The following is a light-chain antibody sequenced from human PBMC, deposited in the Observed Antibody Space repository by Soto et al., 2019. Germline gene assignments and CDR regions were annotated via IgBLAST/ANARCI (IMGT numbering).Light chain of an antibody. V-gene: IGKV1-8*01. CDR2: AAS. CDR3: QQYYSNRS. J-gene: IGKJ1*01. CDR1: QDISSY. Sequence: AIRMTQSPTSFSASTGDRVTITCRASQDISSYLAWYQQKPGEAPKLLIQAASALQSGVPSRFSGSVSGTEFTLTISRLQSEDVATYYCQQYYSNRSFGQGTKVEV.